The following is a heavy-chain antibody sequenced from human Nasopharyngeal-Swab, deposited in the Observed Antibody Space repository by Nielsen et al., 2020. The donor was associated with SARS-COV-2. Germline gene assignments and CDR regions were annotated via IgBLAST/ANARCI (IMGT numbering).Heavy chain of an antibody. CDR1: GFTFSDYY. CDR3: ARSADIVLMVYAIPRGPFDY. CDR2: ISSSSSTI. D-gene: IGHD2-8*01. V-gene: IGHV3-11*04. Sequence: GESLKISCAASGFTFSDYYMSWIRQAPGKGLEWVSYISSSSSTIYYADSVKGRFTISRDNAKNSLYLQMNSLRDEDTAVYYCARSADIVLMVYAIPRGPFDYWGQGTLVTVSS. J-gene: IGHJ4*02.